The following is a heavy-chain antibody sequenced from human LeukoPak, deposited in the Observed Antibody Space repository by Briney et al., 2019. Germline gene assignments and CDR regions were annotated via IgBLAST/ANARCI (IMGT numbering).Heavy chain of an antibody. J-gene: IGHJ5*02. V-gene: IGHV3-23*01. CDR1: GFTVSSSY. CDR3: AKSGSSSA. Sequence: GALRLSCAASGFTVSSSYMSWVRRAPGKGLEWVSAISGSGGSTYYADSVKGRFTISRDNSRNTLYLQMNSLRAEDTAVYYCAKSGSSSAWGQGTLVTVSS. CDR2: ISGSGGST. D-gene: IGHD6-13*01.